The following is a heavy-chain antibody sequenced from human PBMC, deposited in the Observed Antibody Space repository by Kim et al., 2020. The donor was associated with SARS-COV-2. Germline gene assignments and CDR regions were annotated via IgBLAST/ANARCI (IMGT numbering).Heavy chain of an antibody. CDR1: GFTFSSYA. V-gene: IGHV3-23*01. J-gene: IGHJ4*02. Sequence: GGSLRLSCAASGFTFSSYAMSWVRQAPGKGLEWVSAISGSGGSTYYADSVKGRFTISRDNSKNTLYLQMNSLRAEDTAVYYCAKDPGEQQLSTRFDYWGQGTLVTVSS. CDR3: AKDPGEQQLSTRFDY. D-gene: IGHD6-13*01. CDR2: ISGSGGST.